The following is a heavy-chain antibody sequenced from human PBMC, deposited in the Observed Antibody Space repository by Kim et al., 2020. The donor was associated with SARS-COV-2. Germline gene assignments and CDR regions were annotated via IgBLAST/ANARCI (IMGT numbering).Heavy chain of an antibody. V-gene: IGHV3-30-3*01. D-gene: IGHD1-26*01. J-gene: IGHJ4*02. CDR1: GFNLSYYT. Sequence: GGSLRLSCAASGFNLSYYTIHWVRQAPGKGLEWVALSSYDGSKKYNANFVKGRFTISRDTSKSTLYLQMNNLRADDTAVYYCARGEMATIPKDFDYWGQGTLVTVS. CDR2: SSYDGSKK. CDR3: ARGEMATIPKDFDY.